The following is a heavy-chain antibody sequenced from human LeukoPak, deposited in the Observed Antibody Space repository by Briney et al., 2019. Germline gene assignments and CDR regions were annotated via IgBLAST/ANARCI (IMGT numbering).Heavy chain of an antibody. Sequence: PGGSLRLSCEASGFAFSSNWMHWVRQTPGKGLVWVSRINSGGSGTSYADSVEGRFTISRDNAKNTLYLQMNSLKGEDTAVYYCATSLGPLTEYWGQGTLVTVSS. D-gene: IGHD7-27*01. CDR1: GFAFSSNW. CDR3: ATSLGPLTEY. CDR2: INSGGSGT. V-gene: IGHV3-74*01. J-gene: IGHJ4*02.